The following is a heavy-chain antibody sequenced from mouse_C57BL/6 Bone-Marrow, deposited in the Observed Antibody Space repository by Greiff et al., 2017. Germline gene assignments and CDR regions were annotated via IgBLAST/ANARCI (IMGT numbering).Heavy chain of an antibody. V-gene: IGHV1-5*01. CDR2: IYPGNSDT. J-gene: IGHJ2*01. Sequence: VQLQQSGTVLARPGASVKMSCKTSGYTFTSYWMHWVKQRPGQGLEWIGAIYPGNSDTSYNQKFKGKAKLTAVTSASTAYMELSSLANEDAAVYYCTIDSSGYYFDYWGQGTTLTVSS. D-gene: IGHD3-2*02. CDR3: TIDSSGYYFDY. CDR1: GYTFTSYW.